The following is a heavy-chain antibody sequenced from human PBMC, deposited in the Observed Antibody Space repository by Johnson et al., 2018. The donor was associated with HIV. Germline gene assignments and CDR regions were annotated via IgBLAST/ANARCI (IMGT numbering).Heavy chain of an antibody. Sequence: VQLIESGGGLVQPGGSLRLSCTASGFTLSLFAMHWVRQAPGKGLEYVSGINSDGGTTEYVNSVKGRFTISRDNSKNTLYLQMGSLRIEDGALYYCTRKCDYAQGFDIWGQGTMVTVSS. V-gene: IGHV3-64*01. D-gene: IGHD4-17*01. CDR1: GFTLSLFA. CDR2: INSDGGTT. CDR3: TRKCDYAQGFDI. J-gene: IGHJ3*02.